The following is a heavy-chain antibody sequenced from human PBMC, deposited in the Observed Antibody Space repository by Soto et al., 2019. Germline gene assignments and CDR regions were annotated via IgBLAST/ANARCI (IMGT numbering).Heavy chain of an antibody. D-gene: IGHD2-15*01. J-gene: IGHJ6*02. V-gene: IGHV4-31*03. CDR2: IYYSGST. Sequence: SETLSLTCTVSGGSISSGGYYWSWFPRHQGKGLGWIGYIYYSGSTYYNPSLKSRVTISVDTSKNQFSLKLSSVTAADTAVYYCARSGAATPQHRDYYYYYGMDVWGQGTTVTVSS. CDR1: GGSISSGGYY. CDR3: ARSGAATPQHRDYYYYYGMDV.